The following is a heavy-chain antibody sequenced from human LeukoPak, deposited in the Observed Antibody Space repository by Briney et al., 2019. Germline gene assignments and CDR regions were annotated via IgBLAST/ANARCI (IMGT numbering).Heavy chain of an antibody. CDR2: INPSGGST. D-gene: IGHD2-2*01. V-gene: IGHV1-46*01. J-gene: IGHJ6*03. CDR1: GYTFTSYY. CDR3: ARGIEDIVVVPASEGPYYMDV. Sequence: GASVKVSCKASGYTFTSYYMHWVRQAPGQGLEWMGIINPSGGSTSYAQKFQGRVTITRNTSISTAYMELSSLRSEDTAVYYCARGIEDIVVVPASEGPYYMDVWGKGTTVTVSS.